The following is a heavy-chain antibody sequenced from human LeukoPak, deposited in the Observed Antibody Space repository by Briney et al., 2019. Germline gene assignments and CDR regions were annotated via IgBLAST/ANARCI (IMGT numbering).Heavy chain of an antibody. J-gene: IGHJ4*02. Sequence: PGGALRLSCESSGFRFRLHSMTWVRQAAGKGLEWVSSVSGGADNSYYAASVKGRFTVSRDYSKNTLYLQMNSLRAEDTAVYYCARDYDYDSSGYSSDWGQGTLVTVSS. CDR2: VSGGADNS. D-gene: IGHD3-22*01. CDR1: GFRFRLHS. CDR3: ARDYDYDSSGYSSD. V-gene: IGHV3-23*01.